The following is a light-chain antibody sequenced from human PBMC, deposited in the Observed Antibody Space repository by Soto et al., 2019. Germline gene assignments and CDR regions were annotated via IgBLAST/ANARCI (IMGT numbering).Light chain of an antibody. J-gene: IGKJ4*01. CDR1: QSVSSSY. CDR2: GAS. Sequence: EIVLTQSPGTLSLSPGERATLSCRASQSVSSSYLAWYQHKPGQAPRLLIYGASSRATGIPDRFSGSGSGTDFTLTISRLEPEDFAVYICQQYGKSPLTFGGGTKVDIK. CDR3: QQYGKSPLT. V-gene: IGKV3-20*01.